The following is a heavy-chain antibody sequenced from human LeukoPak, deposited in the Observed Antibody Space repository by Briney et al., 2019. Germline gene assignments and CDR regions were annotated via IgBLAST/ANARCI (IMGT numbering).Heavy chain of an antibody. J-gene: IGHJ3*02. CDR1: GDNFSSYV. Sequence: ASVKVSCKASGDNFSSYVITWVRQAPGQGLEWMGRIIPTLDVANFAQKFKGRVTITADKFTNTAHLELSSLRSEDTAVYYCAGNHANVDTAMMSRGGGAFDIWGQGTMVTVSS. V-gene: IGHV1-69*04. CDR2: IIPTLDVA. D-gene: IGHD5-18*01. CDR3: AGNHANVDTAMMSRGGGAFDI.